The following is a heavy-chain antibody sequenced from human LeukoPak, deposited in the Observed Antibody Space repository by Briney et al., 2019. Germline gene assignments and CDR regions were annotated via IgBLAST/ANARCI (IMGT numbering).Heavy chain of an antibody. CDR3: ARLWFGDFIFDY. V-gene: IGHV4-39*01. D-gene: IGHD3-10*01. CDR2: IYYSGST. J-gene: IGHJ4*02. Sequence: SETLSLTCTVSGGSISSSSYYWGWIRQPPGKGLEWIGSIYYSGSTYYNPSLKSRVTISVDTSKNQFTLKLSSVTAADTAVYYCARLWFGDFIFDYWGQGTLVTVSS. CDR1: GGSISSSSYY.